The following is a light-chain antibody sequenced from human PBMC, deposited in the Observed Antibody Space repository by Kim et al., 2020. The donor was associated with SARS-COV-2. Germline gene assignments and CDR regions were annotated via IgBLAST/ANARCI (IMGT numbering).Light chain of an antibody. Sequence: LSPGDRATPSCSASQSIGRNSLAWYLQKRGQAPRLLIYGTSTRATGIPDRFSGSGSGTEFTLTISRLESEDFAVYYCQQYGTSVTFGGGTKVDIK. J-gene: IGKJ4*02. CDR2: GTS. CDR1: QSIGRNS. CDR3: QQYGTSVT. V-gene: IGKV3-20*01.